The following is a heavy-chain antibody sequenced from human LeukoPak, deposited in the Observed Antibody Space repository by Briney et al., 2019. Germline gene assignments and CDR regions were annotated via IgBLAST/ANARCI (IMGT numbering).Heavy chain of an antibody. CDR1: GNTFTSNG. D-gene: IGHD6-6*01. J-gene: IGHJ3*02. V-gene: IGHV1-18*01. Sequence: ASVKVSCKASGNTFTSNGITWVRQAPRQGLEWMGWISAYNGNTNYAQKLQGRVTITRNTSISTAYMELSSLRSEDTAVYYCARGLGYSSSSSWATRDAFDIWGQGTMVTASS. CDR3: ARGLGYSSSSSWATRDAFDI. CDR2: ISAYNGNT.